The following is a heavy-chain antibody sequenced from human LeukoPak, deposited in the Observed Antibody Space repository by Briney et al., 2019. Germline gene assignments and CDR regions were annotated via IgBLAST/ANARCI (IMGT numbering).Heavy chain of an antibody. D-gene: IGHD3-22*01. CDR1: GGSFSGYY. J-gene: IGHJ4*02. CDR2: INHSGST. V-gene: IGHV4-34*01. Sequence: SETLSLTCAVYGGSFSGYYWSWIRQPPGKGLEWIGEINHSGSTNYNPSLKSRVTISVDTSKNQFSLKLSSVTAADTAVYYCARAPYYYDSSGYYFFDYWGQGTLVTVSS. CDR3: ARAPYYYDSSGYYFFDY.